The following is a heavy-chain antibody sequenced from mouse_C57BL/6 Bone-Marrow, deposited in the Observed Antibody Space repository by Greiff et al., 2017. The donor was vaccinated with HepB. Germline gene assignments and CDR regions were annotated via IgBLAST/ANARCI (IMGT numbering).Heavy chain of an antibody. Sequence: QVQLQHSGAELARPGASVKLSCKASGYTFTSYGISWVKQRTGQGLEWIGEIYPRSGNTYYNEKFKGKATLTADKSSSTAYMELRSLTSEDSAVYFCARSDYGSSSYWYFDVWGTGTTVTVSS. D-gene: IGHD1-1*01. CDR2: IYPRSGNT. V-gene: IGHV1-81*01. CDR3: ARSDYGSSSYWYFDV. J-gene: IGHJ1*03. CDR1: GYTFTSYG.